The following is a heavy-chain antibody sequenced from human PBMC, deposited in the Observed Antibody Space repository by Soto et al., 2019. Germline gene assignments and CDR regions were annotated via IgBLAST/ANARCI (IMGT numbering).Heavy chain of an antibody. CDR1: GGSISSGGYS. V-gene: IGHV4-30-2*01. Sequence: PSETLSLTCAVSGGSISSGGYSWRWIRQPPGKGLEWIGYIYHSGSTYYNPSLKSRVTISVDRSKNQFSLKLSSVTAADTAVYYCAKDHHNYYYGMDVWGQGTTVTVS. J-gene: IGHJ6*02. CDR2: IYHSGST. CDR3: AKDHHNYYYGMDV.